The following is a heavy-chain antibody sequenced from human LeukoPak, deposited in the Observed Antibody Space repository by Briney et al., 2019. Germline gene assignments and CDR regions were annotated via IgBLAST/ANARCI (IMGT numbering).Heavy chain of an antibody. D-gene: IGHD3-10*01. CDR1: GFTVSSNY. Sequence: GGSLRLSCAASGFTVSSNYMSWVRQAPGKRLEWVSVIYSCGSTYYADSVKGRFTISRDNSKNTLYLQMNSLRAEDTAVYYCTSRDYNDAYPFDYWGQGTLVTVSS. V-gene: IGHV3-66*01. CDR3: TSRDYNDAYPFDY. CDR2: IYSCGST. J-gene: IGHJ4*02.